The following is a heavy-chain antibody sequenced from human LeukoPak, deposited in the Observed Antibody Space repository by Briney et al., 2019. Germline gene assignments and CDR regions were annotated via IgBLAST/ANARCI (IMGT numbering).Heavy chain of an antibody. D-gene: IGHD3-22*01. CDR3: AKDGGGYYYDSSGYYTGYDAFDI. CDR2: IKQDGSEK. Sequence: GGSLRLSCAASGFTFSSYWMSWVRQAPGKGLEGVANIKQDGSEKYYVDSVKGRFTISRDNSKNTLYLQMNSLRAEDTAVYYCAKDGGGYYYDSSGYYTGYDAFDIWGQGTMVTVSS. V-gene: IGHV3-7*03. J-gene: IGHJ3*02. CDR1: GFTFSSYW.